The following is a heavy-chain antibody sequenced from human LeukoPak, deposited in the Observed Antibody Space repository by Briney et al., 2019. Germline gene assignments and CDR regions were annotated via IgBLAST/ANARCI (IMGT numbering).Heavy chain of an antibody. J-gene: IGHJ4*02. V-gene: IGHV1-2*02. CDR1: GYTFTGYY. CDR2: INPNSGGT. Sequence: ASVTVSCKASGYTFTGYYMHWVRQAPGQGLEWMGWINPNSGGTNYAQKFQGRVTMTRDTSIGTAYMELSRLRSDDTAVYYCARSQPPLRYFDWLLPETDYWGQGTLVTVSS. D-gene: IGHD3-9*01. CDR3: ARSQPPLRYFDWLLPETDY.